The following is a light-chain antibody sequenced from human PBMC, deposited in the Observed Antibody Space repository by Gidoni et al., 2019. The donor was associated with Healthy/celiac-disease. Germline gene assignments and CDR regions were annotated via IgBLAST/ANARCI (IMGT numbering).Light chain of an antibody. CDR1: KLGDKY. Sequence: SYELTQTPSVSVSPGQTASITCSGDKLGDKYACWYQQKPGQSPVLVIYQDSKRPSGIPERFSGSNSGNTAXXXISGTQAMDEADYYCQAWDSSTAVFGXXXKLTVL. CDR3: QAWDSSTAV. V-gene: IGLV3-1*01. J-gene: IGLJ2*01. CDR2: QDS.